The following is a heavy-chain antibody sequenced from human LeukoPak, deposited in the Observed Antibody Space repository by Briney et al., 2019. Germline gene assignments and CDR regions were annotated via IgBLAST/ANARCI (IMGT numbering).Heavy chain of an antibody. CDR1: GYSFTTYW. D-gene: IGHD1-1*01. J-gene: IGHJ4*02. V-gene: IGHV5-51*01. CDR3: ARRLTTEETFDY. CDR2: IYPGDSDT. Sequence: GESLKISCKGSGYSFTTYWIGWVRQMPGKGLERMGIIYPGDSDTRYSPSFQGQITISADKSINTAYLQWNSLRASDTAMYYCARRLTTEETFDYWGQGTLVTVSS.